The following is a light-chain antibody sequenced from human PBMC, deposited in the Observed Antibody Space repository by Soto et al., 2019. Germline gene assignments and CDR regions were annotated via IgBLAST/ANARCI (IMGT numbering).Light chain of an antibody. CDR3: SSYTTSSYYV. V-gene: IGLV2-14*01. CDR1: SSDVGGYNY. J-gene: IGLJ1*01. CDR2: EVG. Sequence: QSALTQPASVSGSPGQSITISCTGSSSDVGGYNYVSWYQQYPGKAPKLMIYEVGNRPSGVSNRFSGSKSGNTASLTISGLQAEDEADYYCSSYTTSSYYVFGTGTKLTVL.